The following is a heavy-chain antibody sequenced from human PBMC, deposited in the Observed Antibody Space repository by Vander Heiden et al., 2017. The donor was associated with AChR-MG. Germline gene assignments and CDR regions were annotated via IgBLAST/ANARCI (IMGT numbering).Heavy chain of an antibody. V-gene: IGHV3-23*01. CDR2: ITGSGDST. J-gene: IGHJ6*02. Sequence: EVQLLDSGGDLVLPGGSLRLSCATFGFRFDFYARTWVSRDPGKGLEWVSSITGSGDSTYYGDSVKGRFTISRDNSRNALFLQMNSLRAEDTAVYYCVRDTPNNYYGMDFWGQGTTVIVSS. CDR1: GFRFDFYA. D-gene: IGHD2-8*01. CDR3: VRDTPNNYYGMDF.